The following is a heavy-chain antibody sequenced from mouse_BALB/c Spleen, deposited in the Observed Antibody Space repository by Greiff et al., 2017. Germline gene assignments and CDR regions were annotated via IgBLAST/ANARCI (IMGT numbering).Heavy chain of an antibody. Sequence: QVQLKESGPELVKPGASVKISCKASGYAFSSSWMNWVKQRPGQGLEWIGRIYPGDGDTNYNGKFKGKATLTADKSSSTAYMQLSSLTSVDSAVYFCARGEYGNFDYWGQGTTLTVSS. CDR3: ARGEYGNFDY. D-gene: IGHD2-10*02. CDR2: IYPGDGDT. J-gene: IGHJ2*01. CDR1: GYAFSSSW. V-gene: IGHV1-82*01.